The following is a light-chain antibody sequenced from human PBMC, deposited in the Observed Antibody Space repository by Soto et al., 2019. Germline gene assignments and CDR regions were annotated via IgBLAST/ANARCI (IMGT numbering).Light chain of an antibody. CDR2: DAS. J-gene: IGKJ3*01. V-gene: IGKV1-33*01. Sequence: DIPMTQSPSSLSASVGDRVTITCQASQDISNYLNWYQQKPGKAPKLLIYDASNLETGVPSRFSGSGSGTDFTFTISSLQPEDIATYYCQQYDNLETFGPGTKVDIK. CDR1: QDISNY. CDR3: QQYDNLET.